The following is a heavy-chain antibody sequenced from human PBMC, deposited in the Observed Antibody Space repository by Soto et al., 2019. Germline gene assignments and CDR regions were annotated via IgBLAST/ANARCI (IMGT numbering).Heavy chain of an antibody. V-gene: IGHV1-18*04. CDR2: ISAYNGNT. CDR1: GYTFTSYG. CDR3: ARATYSGYDSGYYYYGMDV. D-gene: IGHD5-12*01. Sequence: QVQLVQSGAEVKKPGASVKVSCKASGYTFTSYGISWVRQAPGQGLEWMGWISAYNGNTNYAQKLRGRVPMTTDTATSTAYMELRSVRSDDTAVYYCARATYSGYDSGYYYYGMDVWVQGTTVTVSS. J-gene: IGHJ6*02.